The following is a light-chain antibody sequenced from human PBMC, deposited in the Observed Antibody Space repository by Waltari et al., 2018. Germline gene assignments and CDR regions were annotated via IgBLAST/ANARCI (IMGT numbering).Light chain of an antibody. CDR1: HDINSF. CDR2: SAS. V-gene: IGKV1-12*01. CDR3: QQAKSFPVT. J-gene: IGKJ4*01. Sequence: DIQMTQSPTSVSASVGERVTITCRATHDINSFLAWYQQIPGKAPKLLIHSASTLQPGVPSRFSGSGSGTDFTLTITSLQPDDFATYYCQQAKSFPVTFGGGTTVEIK.